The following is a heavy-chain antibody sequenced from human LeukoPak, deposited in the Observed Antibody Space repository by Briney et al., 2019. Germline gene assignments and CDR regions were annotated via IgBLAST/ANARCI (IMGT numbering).Heavy chain of an antibody. V-gene: IGHV3-48*01. Sequence: GGSLRLSCAASGFTFSSYSMNWVRQAPGKGLEWVSYISSSSSTIYYADSVKGRFTISRENAKNSLYLQMNSLRAGDTAVYYCARDSAGEIDYWGQGTLVTVSS. CDR2: ISSSSSTI. D-gene: IGHD2-15*01. CDR3: ARDSAGEIDY. J-gene: IGHJ4*02. CDR1: GFTFSSYS.